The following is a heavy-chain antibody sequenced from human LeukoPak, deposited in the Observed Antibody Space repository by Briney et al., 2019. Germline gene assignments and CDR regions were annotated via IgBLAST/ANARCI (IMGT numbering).Heavy chain of an antibody. J-gene: IGHJ5*02. Sequence: SETLSLTCTVSGGSISSSSYYWGWIRQPPGKGLEWIGSIYYSGSTYYNPSLKSRVTISVDTSKNQFSLKLSSVSAADTAVYYCARQDSSSWYDWFDPWGQGTLVTVSS. CDR2: IYYSGST. CDR3: ARQDSSSWYDWFDP. D-gene: IGHD6-13*01. CDR1: GGSISSSSYY. V-gene: IGHV4-39*01.